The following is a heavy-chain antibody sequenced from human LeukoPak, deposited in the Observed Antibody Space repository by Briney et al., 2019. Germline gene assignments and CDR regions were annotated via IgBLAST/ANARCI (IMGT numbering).Heavy chain of an antibody. CDR3: AKCSGWFVRGKDYYYYYMDV. D-gene: IGHD6-19*01. CDR2: ISDSGGST. J-gene: IGHJ6*03. CDR1: GFTFSSYG. Sequence: GGSLRLSCAASGFTFSSYGMSWVRQAPGEGLEWVSAISDSGGSTYYTDSVKGRFTISRDNSKNTLYLQMNSLRAEDTAVYYCAKCSGWFVRGKDYYYYYMDVWGKGTTVTVSS. V-gene: IGHV3-23*01.